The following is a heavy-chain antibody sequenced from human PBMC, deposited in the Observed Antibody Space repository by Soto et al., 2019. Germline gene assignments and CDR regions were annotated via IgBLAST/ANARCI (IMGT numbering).Heavy chain of an antibody. D-gene: IGHD1-1*01. Sequence: QVHLVQSGAEVKKPGSSVKVSCKASGGTFSFNVISWVRQAPGQGLEWMGGSNSIYDTPNYALKFQDRVTITADESTRTIYMELSSLTPEDTAVYYCARGSDGERHGFDIWGQGTMVTVSS. V-gene: IGHV1-69*01. CDR1: GGTFSFNV. J-gene: IGHJ3*02. CDR3: ARGSDGERHGFDI. CDR2: SNSIYDTP.